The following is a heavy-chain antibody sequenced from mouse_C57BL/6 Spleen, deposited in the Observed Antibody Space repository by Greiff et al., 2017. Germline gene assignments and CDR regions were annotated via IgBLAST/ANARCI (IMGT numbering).Heavy chain of an antibody. CDR2: IDPSDSYT. J-gene: IGHJ4*01. D-gene: IGHD2-1*01. V-gene: IGHV1-50*01. CDR3: ARKGSYYGNYTAYYYAMDY. CDR1: GYTFTSYW. Sequence: QVQLQQPGAELVKPGASVKLSCKASGYTFTSYWMQWVKQRPGQGLEWIGEIDPSDSYTNYNQKSKGKATLTVDTSSSAAYMQLSSLTSKDSAVYYSARKGSYYGNYTAYYYAMDYWGQGTSVTVSS.